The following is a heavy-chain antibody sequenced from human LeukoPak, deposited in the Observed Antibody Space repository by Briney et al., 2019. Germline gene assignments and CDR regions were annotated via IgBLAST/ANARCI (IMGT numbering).Heavy chain of an antibody. V-gene: IGHV4-38-2*02. CDR3: ASLTYYYDSSGYDYYYYMDV. Sequence: SETLSLTCTVSGYSISSGYYWAWIRQPPGKGLEWIGYIYHSGSTNYNPSLKSRVTISVDTSKNQFSLKLSSVTAADTAVYYCASLTYYYDSSGYDYYYYMDVWGKGTTVTISS. CDR2: IYHSGST. D-gene: IGHD3-22*01. CDR1: GYSISSGYY. J-gene: IGHJ6*03.